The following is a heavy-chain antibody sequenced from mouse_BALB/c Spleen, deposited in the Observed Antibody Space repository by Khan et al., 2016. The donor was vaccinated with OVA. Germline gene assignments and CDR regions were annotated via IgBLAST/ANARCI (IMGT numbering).Heavy chain of an antibody. Sequence: VQLQESGPGLVAPSQSLSITCTVSGFSLTNYGVGWVRQPPGKGLEWLGIIWGDGSTNYHSALISRLSISKDNSKSQVFLKLNSLQTDDTATYYCVLYFYGRGWFANWGQGTLVTVSA. CDR2: IWGDGST. CDR1: GFSLTNYG. D-gene: IGHD1-1*01. J-gene: IGHJ3*01. V-gene: IGHV2-3*01. CDR3: VLYFYGRGWFAN.